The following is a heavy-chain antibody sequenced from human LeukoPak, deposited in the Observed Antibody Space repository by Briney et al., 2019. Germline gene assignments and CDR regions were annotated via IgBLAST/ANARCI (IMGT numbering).Heavy chain of an antibody. J-gene: IGHJ4*02. CDR3: ARAHYYDSSGYYDSY. Sequence: PGGSLRLSCAASGFTFSSYAMSWVRQAPGKGLEWVAVISYDGTNEYYADSVKGRFTISRDNSKNTLYLQMNSLRTDDTAVYYCARAHYYDSSGYYDSYWGQGTLVTVSS. CDR2: ISYDGTNE. V-gene: IGHV3-30*04. CDR1: GFTFSSYA. D-gene: IGHD3-22*01.